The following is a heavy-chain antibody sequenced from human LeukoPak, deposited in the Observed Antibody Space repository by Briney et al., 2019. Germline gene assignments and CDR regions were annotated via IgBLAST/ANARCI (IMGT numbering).Heavy chain of an antibody. CDR2: INHSGST. Sequence: SETLSLTCAVYGGSFSGYYWSWIRQPPGKGLEWIGEINHSGSTNYNPSLKSRVTISVDTSKSQFSLKLSSVTAADTAVYYCASRSGGTTFETVTFDYWGQGTLVTVSS. V-gene: IGHV4-34*01. CDR3: ASRSGGTTFETVTFDY. J-gene: IGHJ4*02. CDR1: GGSFSGYY. D-gene: IGHD1-7*01.